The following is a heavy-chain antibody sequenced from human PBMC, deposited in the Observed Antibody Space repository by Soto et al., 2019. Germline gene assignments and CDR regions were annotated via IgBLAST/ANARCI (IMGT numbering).Heavy chain of an antibody. V-gene: IGHV3-30*18. CDR1: GFTFSSYG. J-gene: IGHJ4*02. CDR2: ISYDGSNK. D-gene: IGHD3-10*01. Sequence: QVQLVESGGGVVQPGRSLRLSCAASGFTFSSYGMHWVRQAPGKGLEWVALISYDGSNKYYADSVKGRFTISRDNSKNTLYLQMNSLRAEDTAVYYCAKGLAYYYGSGIDYWGQGTLVTVSS. CDR3: AKGLAYYYGSGIDY.